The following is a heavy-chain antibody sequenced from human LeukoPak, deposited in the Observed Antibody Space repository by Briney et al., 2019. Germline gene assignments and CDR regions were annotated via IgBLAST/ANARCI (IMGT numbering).Heavy chain of an antibody. V-gene: IGHV1-8*03. CDR3: ARGQSFDP. CDR1: GGTFSSYD. Sequence: GASVKVSCKASGGTFSSYDINWVRQATGQGLEWMGWMNPNSGNTGYAQKFQGRVTITRSTSISTAYMELSSLRSEDTAVYYCARGQSFDPWGQGTLVTVSS. D-gene: IGHD6-19*01. J-gene: IGHJ5*02. CDR2: MNPNSGNT.